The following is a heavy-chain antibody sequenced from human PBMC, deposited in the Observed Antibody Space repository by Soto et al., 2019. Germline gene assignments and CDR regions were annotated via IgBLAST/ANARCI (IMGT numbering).Heavy chain of an antibody. CDR1: GYAFTSYD. V-gene: IGHV1-8*01. CDR3: ARGPRYCISTSCHY. J-gene: IGHJ4*02. CDR2: MNPNSGNT. Sequence: QVQLVQSGAEVKKPGASVKVSCKASGYAFTSYDINWVRQATGQGLEWMGWMNPNSGNTGYAQKFQGRVTMTRNTSISTAYMELSSLRSEDTAVYYCARGPRYCISTSCHYWGQGTLVTVSS. D-gene: IGHD2-2*01.